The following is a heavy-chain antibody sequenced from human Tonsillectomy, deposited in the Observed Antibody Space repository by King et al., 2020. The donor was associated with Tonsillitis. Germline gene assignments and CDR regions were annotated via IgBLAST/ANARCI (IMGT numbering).Heavy chain of an antibody. J-gene: IGHJ4*02. CDR3: ARDSEFFGDVPGSSTGIDY. CDR2: ISYNGNYK. D-gene: IGHD3-16*01. V-gene: IGHV3-30*04. Sequence: VQLVESGGGVVQPGGSLRLSCAPSGFTFSSFTMFWVRQAPGKGLEWVAAISYNGNYKYYADSVKGRFTISRDDTKSALHLHMNSLRSEDTGVYFCARDSEFFGDVPGSSTGIDYWGQGTLVTVSS. CDR1: GFTFSSFT.